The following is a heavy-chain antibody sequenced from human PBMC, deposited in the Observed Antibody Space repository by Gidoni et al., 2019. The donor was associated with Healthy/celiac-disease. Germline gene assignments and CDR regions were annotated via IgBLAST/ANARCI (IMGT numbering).Heavy chain of an antibody. J-gene: IGHJ4*02. Sequence: EVPLVESGGGLVQPGGSLRLSCAASGFTFSSYDMHWVRQATGKGLEWVSAIGTAGDTYYPGSVKGRFTISRENAKNSLYLQMNSLRAGDTAVYYCARAGRGWAAFDYWGQGTLVTVSS. CDR2: IGTAGDT. V-gene: IGHV3-13*01. CDR1: GFTFSSYD. CDR3: ARAGRGWAAFDY. D-gene: IGHD6-19*01.